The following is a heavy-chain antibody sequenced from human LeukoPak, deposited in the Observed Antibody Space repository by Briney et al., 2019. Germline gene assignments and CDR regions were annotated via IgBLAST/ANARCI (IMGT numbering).Heavy chain of an antibody. Sequence: GGSLRLSWAASGFTFSSYGMHWVRQAPGKGLEWVAVIWYDGSNKYYADSVKGRFTISRDNSKNTLYLQMNSLRAEDTAVYYCARGFDWPQPFDYWGQGTLVTVSS. CDR2: IWYDGSNK. CDR1: GFTFSSYG. J-gene: IGHJ4*02. D-gene: IGHD3-9*01. CDR3: ARGFDWPQPFDY. V-gene: IGHV3-33*01.